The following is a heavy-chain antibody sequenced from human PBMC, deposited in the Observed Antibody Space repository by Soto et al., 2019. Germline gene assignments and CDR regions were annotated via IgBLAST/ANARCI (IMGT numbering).Heavy chain of an antibody. CDR2: ISSSSSYT. Sequence: GSLRLSCAASGFTFSDYYMSWIRQAPGKGLEWVSYISSSSSYTNYADSVKGRFTISRDNAKNSLYLQMNSLRAEDTAVYYCARGGSYCTNGVCYDYWGQGTLVTVSS. J-gene: IGHJ4*02. CDR3: ARGGSYCTNGVCYDY. V-gene: IGHV3-11*06. D-gene: IGHD2-8*01. CDR1: GFTFSDYY.